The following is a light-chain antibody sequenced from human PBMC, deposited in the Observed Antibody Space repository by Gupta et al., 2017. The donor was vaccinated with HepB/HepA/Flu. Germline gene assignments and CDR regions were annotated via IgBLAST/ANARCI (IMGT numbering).Light chain of an antibody. J-gene: IGKJ2*01. CDR3: QQYYSTPYT. V-gene: IGKV4-1*01. CDR1: QSVLYSSNNKNY. CDR2: WAS. Sequence: DIEMTQSPDSLAVSLGERATINCKSSQSVLYSSNNKNYLAWHQQKPGQPPKLLIYWASTRESGVPDRFSGSGSGTDFTLTISSLQAEDVAVYYCQQYYSTPYTFGQGTKLESK.